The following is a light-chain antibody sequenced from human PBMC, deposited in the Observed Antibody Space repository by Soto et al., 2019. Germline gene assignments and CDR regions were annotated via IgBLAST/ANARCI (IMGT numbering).Light chain of an antibody. Sequence: EVVLTQSPGTLSLSPGERATLSCRASESVSSTYLAWYQHKPGQPPRLLIYGAFTRATGIPDRFSGSGSGTDFTLPISRLQHEDFAVYYCQQYGGSHPITFGQGTRLEIK. V-gene: IGKV3-20*01. CDR1: ESVSSTY. CDR2: GAF. CDR3: QQYGGSHPIT. J-gene: IGKJ5*01.